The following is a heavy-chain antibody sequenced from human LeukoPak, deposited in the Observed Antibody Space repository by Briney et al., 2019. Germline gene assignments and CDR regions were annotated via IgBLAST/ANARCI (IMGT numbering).Heavy chain of an antibody. D-gene: IGHD2-2*01. CDR3: ARGIVLVPAAKEYFDL. CDR2: INHSGST. J-gene: IGHJ2*01. CDR1: GGSFSXXX. Sequence: GGSFSXXXXSXIRQXPGKGXXXXXXINHSGSTNYNPSLKSRVTISVDKSKNQFSLKLSSVTAADTSVYYCARGIVLVPAAKEYFDLWGRGTLVTVSS. V-gene: IGHV4-34*01.